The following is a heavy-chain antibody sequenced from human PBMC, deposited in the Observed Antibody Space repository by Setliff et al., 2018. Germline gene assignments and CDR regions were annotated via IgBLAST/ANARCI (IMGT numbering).Heavy chain of an antibody. D-gene: IGHD6-19*01. Sequence: ASVKVSCKASGYPFNNYGISWLRQTPGQGLEWMGWIGGHNDDPLFAQKFQGRVTMTTDTSTTTAYMELKSLRSDDTAVYYCVRSSAPQVVLAADFDFWGQGTPGHRLL. CDR1: GYPFNNYG. V-gene: IGHV1-18*01. CDR3: VRSSAPQVVLAADFDF. CDR2: IGGHNDDP. J-gene: IGHJ4*02.